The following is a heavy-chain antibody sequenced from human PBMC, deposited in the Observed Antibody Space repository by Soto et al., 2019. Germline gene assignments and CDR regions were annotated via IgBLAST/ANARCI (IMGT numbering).Heavy chain of an antibody. Sequence: GGSLRLSCAASGFTFSSYAMSWVRQAPGKGLEWISAVSGSGGSTYYADSVKGRFTISRDNSKDTLNLQMNNLRAEDTAVYYCAKPPDYNWNDYWGQGTLVTVSS. J-gene: IGHJ4*02. CDR1: GFTFSSYA. D-gene: IGHD1-20*01. V-gene: IGHV3-23*01. CDR3: AKPPDYNWNDY. CDR2: VSGSGGST.